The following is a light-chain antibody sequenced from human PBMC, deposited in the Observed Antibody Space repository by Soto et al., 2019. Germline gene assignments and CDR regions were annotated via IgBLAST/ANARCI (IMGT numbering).Light chain of an antibody. CDR1: QSVSSSY. Sequence: EIVLTQSPGTLSLSPGERATLSCRASQSVSSSYLALYQQKPGQAPRLLIYGASSRATGIPDRFSGSGSGTDFTLTISRLEPEDFAVYYCQQYGSSPPSTFGQGTKVDIK. V-gene: IGKV3-20*01. CDR3: QQYGSSPPST. J-gene: IGKJ1*01. CDR2: GAS.